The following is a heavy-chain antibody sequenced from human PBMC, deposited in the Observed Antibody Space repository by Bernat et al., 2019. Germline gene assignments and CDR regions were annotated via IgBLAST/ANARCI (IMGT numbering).Heavy chain of an antibody. D-gene: IGHD3-10*01. CDR1: GGSISSSSYY. V-gene: IGHV4-39*01. CDR3: ARQAGYYYGSGTYYNGNIDY. Sequence: QLQLQESGPGLVKPSETLSLTCTVSGGSISSSSYYWGWIRQPPGKGLEWIGSIYYSGTTYYNPSLKSRVTISVDTSKNQFSLKLSSVTAADTAVYYCARQAGYYYGSGTYYNGNIDYWGQGTLVTVSS. J-gene: IGHJ4*02. CDR2: IYYSGTT.